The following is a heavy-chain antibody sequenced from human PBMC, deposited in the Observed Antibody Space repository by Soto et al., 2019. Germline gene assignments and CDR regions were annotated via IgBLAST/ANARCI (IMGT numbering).Heavy chain of an antibody. V-gene: IGHV3-21*01. D-gene: IGHD4-4*01. CDR2: ISSSSSYI. J-gene: IGHJ6*02. Sequence: GSLRLSCAASVFTFSSYSMNWVRQAPGKGLEWVSSISSSSSYIYYADSVKGRFTISRDNAKNSLYLQMDSLRAEDTAVYYCARERDYSNLYYYYGMDVWGQGTTVTVSS. CDR3: ARERDYSNLYYYYGMDV. CDR1: VFTFSSYS.